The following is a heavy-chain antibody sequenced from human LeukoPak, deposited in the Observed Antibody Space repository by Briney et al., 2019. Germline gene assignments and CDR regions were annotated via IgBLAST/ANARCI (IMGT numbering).Heavy chain of an antibody. CDR2: ISTYNGNT. V-gene: IGHV1-18*04. CDR1: GYTFTGYY. CDR3: ARDLGRYCSGGSCHYYSYYMDV. Sequence: GASVKVSCKASGYTFTGYYIHWVRQAPGQGLEWMGWISTYNGNTNYAQKLQGRVTMTSDTSTSTAYMELRRLRSDDTAVYYCARDLGRYCSGGSCHYYSYYMDVWGKGTTVTVSS. D-gene: IGHD2-15*01. J-gene: IGHJ6*03.